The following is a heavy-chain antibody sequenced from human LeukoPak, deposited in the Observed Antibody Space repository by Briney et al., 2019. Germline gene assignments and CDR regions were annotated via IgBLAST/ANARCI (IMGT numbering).Heavy chain of an antibody. V-gene: IGHV3-30-3*01. CDR3: ASEEGPVDY. Sequence: GGSLRLSCAASGFTFSSYAMHWVRQAPGKGLEWVAVISYHGSNKYYADSVKGRFTISRDNSKNTLYLQMNSLRAEDTAVYYCASEEGPVDYWGQGTLVTVSS. J-gene: IGHJ4*02. CDR1: GFTFSSYA. CDR2: ISYHGSNK.